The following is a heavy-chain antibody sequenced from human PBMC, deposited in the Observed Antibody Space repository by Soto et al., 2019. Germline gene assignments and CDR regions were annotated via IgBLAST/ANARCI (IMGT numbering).Heavy chain of an antibody. CDR2: IIPIFGTA. V-gene: IGHV1-69*06. J-gene: IGHJ6*02. CDR1: GGTFSSYA. CDR3: AREPNVLMVSGYYYGMDV. D-gene: IGHD2-8*01. Sequence: QVQLVQSGAEVKKPGSSVKVSCKASGGTFSSYAISWVRQAPGQGLEWMGGIIPIFGTANYAQKFQGRVTITADKSTSTAYMELSSLRSEDTAVYYCAREPNVLMVSGYYYGMDVWGQGTTVTVSS.